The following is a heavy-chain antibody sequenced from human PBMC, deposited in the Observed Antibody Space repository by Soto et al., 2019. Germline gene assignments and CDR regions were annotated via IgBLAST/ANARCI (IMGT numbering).Heavy chain of an antibody. J-gene: IGHJ4*02. D-gene: IGHD4-17*01. CDR2: VRSSGDRT. CDR1: GFTFSNYA. Sequence: GGSLRLSCTASGFTFSNYAMGWVRRAPGKGLEWVSGVRSSGDRTYYADSVKGRFTIPRDNSKSTLYLQMNSLRAEDTALYYCAKGLTTTVTQGLDYWGQGTLVTVSS. V-gene: IGHV3-23*01. CDR3: AKGLTTTVTQGLDY.